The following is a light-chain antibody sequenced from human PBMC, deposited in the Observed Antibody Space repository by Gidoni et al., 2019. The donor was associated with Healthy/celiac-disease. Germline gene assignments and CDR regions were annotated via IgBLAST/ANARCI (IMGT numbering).Light chain of an antibody. CDR1: SLRSYY. J-gene: IGLJ2*01. Sequence: VSVALGQTVRITCQGDSLRSYYASWYQQKPGQAPVLVIYGKNNRPPGIPDRFSGSSSGNTASLTITGAQAEDEADYYCNSRDSSGNHVVFGGGTKLTVL. V-gene: IGLV3-19*01. CDR2: GKN. CDR3: NSRDSSGNHVV.